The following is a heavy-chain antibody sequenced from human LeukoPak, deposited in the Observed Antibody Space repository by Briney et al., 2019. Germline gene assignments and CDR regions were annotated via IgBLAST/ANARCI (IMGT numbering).Heavy chain of an antibody. J-gene: IGHJ3*02. D-gene: IGHD3-22*01. Sequence: PGGSLRLSCAASGFTFSSYSMNWVRQAPGKGLEWVSYISSSSSTIYYADSVKGRFTISRDNAKNSLYLQMNSLRDEDTAVYYCARRITMIVVAHDAFDTWGQGTMVTVSS. CDR2: ISSSSSTI. CDR3: ARRITMIVVAHDAFDT. CDR1: GFTFSSYS. V-gene: IGHV3-48*02.